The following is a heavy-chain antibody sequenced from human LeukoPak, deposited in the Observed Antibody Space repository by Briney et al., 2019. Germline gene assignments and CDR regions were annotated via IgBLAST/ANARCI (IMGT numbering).Heavy chain of an antibody. CDR2: ISGGGGST. D-gene: IGHD3-16*01. Sequence: PGGSLRLSCAASKFTFSNYAMSWVRQAPGKGLEWVSTISGGGGSTYYADSVKGRFTISRDNSKNTVYLQMNSLSAEDTALYRCAKEVSGTSSMVSFGGADGDGFDVWGQGTVVTVSS. J-gene: IGHJ3*01. V-gene: IGHV3-23*01. CDR1: KFTFSNYA. CDR3: AKEVSGTSSMVSFGGADGDGFDV.